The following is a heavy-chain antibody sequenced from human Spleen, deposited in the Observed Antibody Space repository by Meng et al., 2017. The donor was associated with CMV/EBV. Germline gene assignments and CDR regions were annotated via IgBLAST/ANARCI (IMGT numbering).Heavy chain of an antibody. D-gene: IGHD2-21*01. V-gene: IGHV3-53*01. CDR2: LSGGGDNT. J-gene: IGHJ4*02. CDR3: ARDAGIAWPFDY. CDR1: GFSVSTKY. Sequence: GGSLRLSCVASGFSVSTKYMSWVRQAPGKGLEWVSVLSGGGDNTHYADSVKGRFTISRDNSKDTLYLQMDSLRVEDTAVYYCARDAGIAWPFDYWGQGTPVTVSS.